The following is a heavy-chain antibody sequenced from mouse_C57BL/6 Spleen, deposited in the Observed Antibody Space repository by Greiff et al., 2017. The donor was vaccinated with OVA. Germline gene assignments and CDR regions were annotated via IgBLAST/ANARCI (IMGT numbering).Heavy chain of an antibody. Sequence: VKLVESGGGLVKPGGSLKLSCAASGFTFSSYTMSWVRQTPEKRLEWVATISGGGGNTYYPDSVKGRFTISRDNAKNTLYLQMSSLRSEDTALYYCARQGARITTVVDYWGQGTTLTVSS. V-gene: IGHV5-9*01. CDR2: ISGGGGNT. D-gene: IGHD1-1*01. CDR1: GFTFSSYT. J-gene: IGHJ2*01. CDR3: ARQGARITTVVDY.